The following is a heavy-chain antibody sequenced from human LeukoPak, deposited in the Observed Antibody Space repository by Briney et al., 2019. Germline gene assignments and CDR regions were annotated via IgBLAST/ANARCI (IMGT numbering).Heavy chain of an antibody. CDR2: IRSKANSYAT. J-gene: IGHJ4*02. Sequence: GGSLRLSCAASGFTFSGSAMHWVRQASGKGLEWVGRIRSKANSYATEYAASVKGRFTISRDDSKNTAYLQMNSLKTEDTAVYYCTRRDYGHLYVDYWGQGTLVIVSS. V-gene: IGHV3-73*01. CDR1: GFTFSGSA. D-gene: IGHD4-17*01. CDR3: TRRDYGHLYVDY.